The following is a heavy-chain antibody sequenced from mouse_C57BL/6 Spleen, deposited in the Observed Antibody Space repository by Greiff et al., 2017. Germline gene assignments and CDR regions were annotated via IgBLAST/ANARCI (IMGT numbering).Heavy chain of an antibody. CDR3: ASLLLRYPGAYFDY. CDR1: GYTFTSYW. J-gene: IGHJ2*01. CDR2: IHPNSGST. Sequence: QVQLQQPGAELVKPGASVTLSCKASGYTFTSYWMHWVKQRPGQGLEWIGMIHPNSGSTNYNEKFKSKATLTVDKSSSTAYMQLSSLTSEDSAVYYCASLLLRYPGAYFDYWGQGTTLTVSS. V-gene: IGHV1-64*01. D-gene: IGHD1-1*01.